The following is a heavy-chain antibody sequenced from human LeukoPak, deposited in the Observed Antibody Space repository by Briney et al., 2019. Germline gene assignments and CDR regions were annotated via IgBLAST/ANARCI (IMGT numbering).Heavy chain of an antibody. V-gene: IGHV3-23*01. D-gene: IGHD3-3*01. CDR3: AKKKGVYYDFWSGQKYYYYYYMDV. CDR2: ISGSGGST. Sequence: GGSLRLSCAASGFLFSSFEVNWVRQAPGKGLEWVSAISGSGGSTYYADSVKGRFTISRDNSKNTLYLQMNSLRAEDTAVYYCAKKKGVYYDFWSGQKYYYYYYMDVWGKGTTVTVSS. CDR1: GFLFSSFE. J-gene: IGHJ6*03.